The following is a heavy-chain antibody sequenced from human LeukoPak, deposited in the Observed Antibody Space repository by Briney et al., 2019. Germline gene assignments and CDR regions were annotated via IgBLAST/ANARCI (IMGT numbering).Heavy chain of an antibody. V-gene: IGHV4-39*07. Sequence: SETLSLTCTVSGGSISSSSYYWGWIRQPPGKGLEWIGSIYYSGSTYYNPSLKSRVTISVDTSKNQFSLKLSSVTAADTAVYYCAREYGRSSGWYARNAFDIWGQGTMVTVSS. CDR2: IYYSGST. CDR1: GGSISSSSYY. CDR3: AREYGRSSGWYARNAFDI. D-gene: IGHD6-19*01. J-gene: IGHJ3*02.